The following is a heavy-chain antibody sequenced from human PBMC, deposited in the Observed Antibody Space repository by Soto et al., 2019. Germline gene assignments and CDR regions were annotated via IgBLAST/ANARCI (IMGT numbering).Heavy chain of an antibody. V-gene: IGHV2-5*02. CDR2: IFWDDDP. CDR3: AHAYGGTSWPNDAFDV. J-gene: IGHJ3*01. D-gene: IGHD2-21*01. CDR1: GFSFSADGVA. Sequence: QITLKESGPTVVKPTQTLTLTCIFSGFSFSADGVAVGWIRQPPGKALEWLALIFWDDDPRYSPSLKSRLTSTKXTXKXXVFLTMTNMDPVDTGTYYCAHAYGGTSWPNDAFDVWGQGTVVTVSS.